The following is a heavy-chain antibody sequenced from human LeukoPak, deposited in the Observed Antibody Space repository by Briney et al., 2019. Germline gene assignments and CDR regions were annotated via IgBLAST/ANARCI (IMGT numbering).Heavy chain of an antibody. CDR3: ATSKHYDYVWGSYDIYYFDY. V-gene: IGHV4-34*01. D-gene: IGHD3-16*01. CDR1: GGSFSGYY. Sequence: SETLSLTCAVYGGSFSGYYWSWIRQPPGKGLEWIGEMNHSGSTNYNPSLKSRVTISVDTSKNQFSLKLSSVTAADTAVYYCATSKHYDYVWGSYDIYYFDYWGQGTLVTVSS. CDR2: MNHSGST. J-gene: IGHJ4*02.